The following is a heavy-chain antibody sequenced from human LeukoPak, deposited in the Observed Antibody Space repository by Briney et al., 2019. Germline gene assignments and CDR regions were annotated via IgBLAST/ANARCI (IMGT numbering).Heavy chain of an antibody. Sequence: SETLSLTCTVSGGSISSYYWSWIRQPPGKGLGWIGYISYSGSTNYNPSLKSRVSVDTSKNQFSLKLSSVTAADTAVYYCARYIWGSYPTFEDYWGQGTLVTVYS. J-gene: IGHJ4*02. D-gene: IGHD3-16*02. V-gene: IGHV4-59*01. CDR2: ISYSGST. CDR1: GGSISSYY. CDR3: ARYIWGSYPTFEDY.